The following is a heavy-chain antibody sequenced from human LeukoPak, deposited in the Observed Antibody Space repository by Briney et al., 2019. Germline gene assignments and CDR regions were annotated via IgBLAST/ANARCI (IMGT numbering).Heavy chain of an antibody. CDR3: VRTPPNWGFDY. J-gene: IGHJ4*02. V-gene: IGHV1-8*01. D-gene: IGHD3-16*01. Sequence: ASVKVSCKASGYTFTTHDINWVRQATGQGLAWLGWMSPNSGDTGYAQKFLGRVTLTSDSSISTAFMELSSLRSEDTAIYYCVRTPPNWGFDYWGQGTLVTVSS. CDR1: GYTFTTHD. CDR2: MSPNSGDT.